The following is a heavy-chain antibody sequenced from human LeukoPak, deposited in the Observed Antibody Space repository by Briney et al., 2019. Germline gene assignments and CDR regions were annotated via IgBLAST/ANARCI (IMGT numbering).Heavy chain of an antibody. D-gene: IGHD1-26*01. J-gene: IGHJ4*02. CDR3: VTTGSYSIYYFDY. CDR2: IYPGDSDT. CDR1: GYRFSNYW. Sequence: GESLKISCKGSGYRFSNYWIGWVRQMPGKGLEWMGIIYPGDSDTRYSPSFRGQVTISADKSISTAYLQWSRLKASDTAMYFCVTTGSYSIYYFDYWGQGTLVTVSS. V-gene: IGHV5-51*01.